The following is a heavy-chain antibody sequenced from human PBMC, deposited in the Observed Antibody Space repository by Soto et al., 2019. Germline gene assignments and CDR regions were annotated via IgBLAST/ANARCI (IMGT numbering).Heavy chain of an antibody. Sequence: EVELVESGGGLVQPGVSLRLSCAASGFRFSGDWMSWVRQAPGKGPEWVANVKPDGSETHYVESVKGRFTISRDNAKNSLYLQMNSLRADDTAVYYCARGAFWGQGTLVTVSS. CDR3: ARGAF. CDR1: GFRFSGDW. CDR2: VKPDGSET. V-gene: IGHV3-7*05. J-gene: IGHJ4*02.